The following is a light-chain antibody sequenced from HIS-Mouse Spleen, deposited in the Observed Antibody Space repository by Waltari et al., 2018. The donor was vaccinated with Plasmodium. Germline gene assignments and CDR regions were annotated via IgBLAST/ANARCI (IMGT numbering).Light chain of an antibody. V-gene: IGKV3-11*01. Sequence: EIVLTQSPATLSLSPGERATLSCRASQSVISYLAWYQQKPGQAPRLLIYDASNRATVFPARFSGSGSGTDFTLTISSLEPEDFAVYYCQQRSNWPPWTFGQGTKVEIK. CDR3: QQRSNWPPWT. CDR2: DAS. J-gene: IGKJ1*01. CDR1: QSVISY.